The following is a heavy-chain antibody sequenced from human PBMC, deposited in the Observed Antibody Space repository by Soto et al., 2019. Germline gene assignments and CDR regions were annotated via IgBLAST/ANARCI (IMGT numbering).Heavy chain of an antibody. CDR2: ISWNSDII. CDR1: GFRFDDYA. D-gene: IGHD1-26*01. Sequence: EVQLVESGGGLVQPGRSLRLSCAASGFRFDDYAMHWVRQAPGKGLEWVSGISWNSDIISYADSVRGRFTISRDNAKNFLYLHMDSLRTEDTAFYYCVKDTYLLVGATHFDFWGQGTLVTVSS. J-gene: IGHJ4*02. CDR3: VKDTYLLVGATHFDF. V-gene: IGHV3-9*01.